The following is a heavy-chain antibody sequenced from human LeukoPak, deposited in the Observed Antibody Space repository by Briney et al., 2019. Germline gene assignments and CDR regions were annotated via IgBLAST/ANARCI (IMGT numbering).Heavy chain of an antibody. CDR1: GITFSSHG. Sequence: PGRSLRLSCVASGITFSSHGMAWVRQAPGKGLEWVAVIADDGGVYQYADSVKGRFTVYRDNSKSKLYLQMNGLSAKDTAIYYCAREATWGEWYFDHWGQGTPVTGSS. CDR3: AREATWGEWYFDH. J-gene: IGHJ4*02. D-gene: IGHD3-3*01. V-gene: IGHV3-30*03. CDR2: IADDGGVY.